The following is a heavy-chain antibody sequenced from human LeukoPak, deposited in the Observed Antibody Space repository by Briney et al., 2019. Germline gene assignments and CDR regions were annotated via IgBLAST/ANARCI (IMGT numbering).Heavy chain of an antibody. CDR1: GFTFRSHA. J-gene: IGHJ4*02. CDR3: VRAVLGGSDY. D-gene: IGHD2-8*02. CDR2: MNSDGSIT. Sequence: GGSLRLSCAASGFTFRSHAMSWVRQAPGKGLVWVSRMNSDGSITNYADSVKGRFTISRDNAKNTLYLQMNSLRVEDTAVYYCVRAVLGGSDYWGQGTLVTVSS. V-gene: IGHV3-74*01.